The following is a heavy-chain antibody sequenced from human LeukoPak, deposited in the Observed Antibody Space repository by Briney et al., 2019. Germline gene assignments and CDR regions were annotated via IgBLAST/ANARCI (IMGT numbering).Heavy chain of an antibody. J-gene: IGHJ3*02. CDR1: GFTFDDYA. Sequence: GGSLRLSCAASGFTFDDYAMHWVRHAPGKGLEWVSGISWNSGSIGYADSVKGRFTISRDSAKNSLYLQMNSLRAEDTALYYCAKDIGYSGYDRGAFDIWGQGTMVTVSS. CDR2: ISWNSGSI. D-gene: IGHD5-12*01. V-gene: IGHV3-9*01. CDR3: AKDIGYSGYDRGAFDI.